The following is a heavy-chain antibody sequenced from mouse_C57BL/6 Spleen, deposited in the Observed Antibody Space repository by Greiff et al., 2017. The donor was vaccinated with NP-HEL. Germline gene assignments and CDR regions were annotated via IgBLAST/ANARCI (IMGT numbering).Heavy chain of an antibody. J-gene: IGHJ2*01. CDR3: ARSRYYDGRGYFGY. D-gene: IGHD1-1*01. CDR2: INPYNGDT. V-gene: IGHV1-20*01. CDR1: GYSFTGYF. Sequence: EVKLMESGPELVKPGDSVKISCKASGYSFTGYFMNWVMQSHGKSLEWIGRINPYNGDTFYNQKFKGKATLTVDKSSRTAHMELRSLTSEYSAVYYCARSRYYDGRGYFGYWGQGTTLTVSS.